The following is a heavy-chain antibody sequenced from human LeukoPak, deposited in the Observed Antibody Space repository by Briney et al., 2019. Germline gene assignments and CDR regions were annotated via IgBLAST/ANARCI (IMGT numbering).Heavy chain of an antibody. CDR2: IYSDNT. CDR1: GFTVSSNS. J-gene: IGHJ4*02. CDR3: AKVTDILTGYYDY. Sequence: GGSLRLSCTVSGFTVSSNSMSWVRQAPGKGLEWVSFIYSDNTHYSDSVKGRFTISRDNSKNTLYLQMNSLRAEDTSVYYCAKVTDILTGYYDYWGQGTLVTVSS. D-gene: IGHD3-9*01. V-gene: IGHV3-66*03.